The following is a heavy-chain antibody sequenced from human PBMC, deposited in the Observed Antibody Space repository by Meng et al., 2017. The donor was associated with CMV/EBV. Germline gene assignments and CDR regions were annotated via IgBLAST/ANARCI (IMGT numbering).Heavy chain of an antibody. CDR3: ARDRTAVPGVGDY. V-gene: IGHV1-18*04. Sequence: VQVFQLGTDVKTPGPSVKVSCKASGYTFTGYGRLWVRQAPGQGLEWMGRISANNGDTNYAQKLQGRVTMTTDTSISTAYMELRSLRSDDTAVYYCARDRTAVPGVGDYWGQGTLVTVSS. CDR1: GYTFTGYG. J-gene: IGHJ4*02. CDR2: ISANNGDT. D-gene: IGHD6-19*01.